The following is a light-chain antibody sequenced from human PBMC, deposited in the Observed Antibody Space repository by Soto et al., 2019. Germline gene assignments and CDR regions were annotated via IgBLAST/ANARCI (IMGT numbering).Light chain of an antibody. Sequence: QPVLAQPPSASGTPGQRVTISCSGSNSNIGRNDVTWYQQVPGTAPQCLIYSNDQRPSGVPDRISGSRSGTSASLAISGLQSGDEAEYYCVAWDDTLRARVFGGGTKLTVL. CDR1: NSNIGRND. CDR3: VAWDDTLRARV. J-gene: IGLJ2*01. CDR2: SND. V-gene: IGLV1-44*01.